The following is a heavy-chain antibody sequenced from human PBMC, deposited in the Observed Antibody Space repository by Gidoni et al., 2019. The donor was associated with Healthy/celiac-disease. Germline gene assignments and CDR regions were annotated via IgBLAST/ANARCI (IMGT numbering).Heavy chain of an antibody. J-gene: IGHJ4*02. Sequence: QVQLQQWGAGLLKPSETLSLTCAVYGGSFSGYYWSWIRQPPGKGLEWIGEINHSGSTNYNPSLKSRVTISVDTSKNQFSLKLSSVTAADTAVYYCARAPNSSSGWYVPFDYWGQGTLVTVSS. CDR1: GGSFSGYY. D-gene: IGHD6-19*01. CDR3: ARAPNSSSGWYVPFDY. V-gene: IGHV4-34*01. CDR2: INHSGST.